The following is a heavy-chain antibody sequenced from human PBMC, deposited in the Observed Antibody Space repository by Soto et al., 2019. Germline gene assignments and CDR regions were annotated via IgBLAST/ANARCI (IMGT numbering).Heavy chain of an antibody. CDR3: ARVTKLGSGAFDI. CDR1: GFTFSSYW. V-gene: IGHV3-7*01. CDR2: IKQDGSEK. J-gene: IGHJ3*02. Sequence: GGSLRLSCAASGFTFSSYWMSWVRQAPGKGLEWVANIKQDGSEKYYVDSVKGRFTISRDNAKNSLYLQRNSLRAEDTAVYYCARVTKLGSGAFDIWGQGTMVTVSS. D-gene: IGHD3-10*01.